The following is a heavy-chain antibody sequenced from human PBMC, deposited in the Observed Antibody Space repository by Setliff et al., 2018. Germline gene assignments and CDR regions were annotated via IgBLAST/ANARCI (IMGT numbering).Heavy chain of an antibody. D-gene: IGHD1-26*01. Sequence: PGGSLRLSCAASGFTFSSYWMSWVRQAPGKGLERLANINEDGSHKYYVDSVKGRFTISRDNAKNSLYLQMNSLRAEDTAVYYCVSGHASGTRGYWGQGTLVTVSS. J-gene: IGHJ4*02. CDR2: INEDGSHK. CDR1: GFTFSSYW. CDR3: VSGHASGTRGY. V-gene: IGHV3-7*01.